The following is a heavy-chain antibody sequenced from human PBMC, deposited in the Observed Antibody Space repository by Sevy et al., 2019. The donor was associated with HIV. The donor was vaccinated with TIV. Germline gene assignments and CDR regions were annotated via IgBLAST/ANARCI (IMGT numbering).Heavy chain of an antibody. V-gene: IGHV3-48*03. Sequence: GGSLRLSCVGSGFTFSRYEMNWVRRAPGKGLQWMSYISTGGGNIYYSDSRKGRLTISRDNAKNSVHLQMNSLRAEDTALYYCATSRRDDYNYFFDYWGQGTLVTVSS. CDR2: ISTGGGNI. CDR1: GFTFSRYE. CDR3: ATSRRDDYNYFFDY. D-gene: IGHD4-4*01. J-gene: IGHJ4*02.